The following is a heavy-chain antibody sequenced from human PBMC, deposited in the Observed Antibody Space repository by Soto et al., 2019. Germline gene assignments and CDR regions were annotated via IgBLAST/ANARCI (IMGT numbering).Heavy chain of an antibody. CDR3: ARVKITYYDFWSGYSNDWFDP. CDR2: ISAYNGNT. V-gene: IGHV1-18*01. J-gene: IGHJ5*02. D-gene: IGHD3-3*01. Sequence: ASVKVSFKASGYTFTSYGISWVRQAPGQGLEWMGWISAYNGNTNYAQKLQGRVTMTTDTSTSTAYMELRSLRSDDTAVYYCARVKITYYDFWSGYSNDWFDPWGQGALVTVSS. CDR1: GYTFTSYG.